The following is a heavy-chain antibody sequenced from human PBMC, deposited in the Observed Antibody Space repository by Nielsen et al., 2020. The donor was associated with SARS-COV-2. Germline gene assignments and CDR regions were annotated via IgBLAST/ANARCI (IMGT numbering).Heavy chain of an antibody. Sequence: WVRQAPGQGLEWMGWISAYNGNTNYAQKLQGRVTMTTDTSTSTAYMELRSLRSEDTAVYYCARGLGYCSGGSCYGWFDPWGQGTLVTVSS. D-gene: IGHD2-15*01. CDR2: ISAYNGNT. J-gene: IGHJ5*02. V-gene: IGHV1-18*01. CDR3: ARGLGYCSGGSCYGWFDP.